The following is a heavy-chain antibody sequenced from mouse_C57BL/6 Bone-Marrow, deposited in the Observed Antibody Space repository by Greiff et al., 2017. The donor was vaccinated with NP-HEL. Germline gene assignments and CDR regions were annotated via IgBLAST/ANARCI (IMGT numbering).Heavy chain of an antibody. CDR3: ARHETVVAVDY. D-gene: IGHD1-1*01. V-gene: IGHV5-9*01. Sequence: EVQGVESGGGLVKPGGSLKLSCAASGFTFSSYTMSWVRQTPEKRLEWVATISGGGGNTYYPDSVKGRFTISRDNAKNTLYLQMSSLRSEDTALYYCARHETVVAVDYWGQGTTLTVSS. CDR1: GFTFSSYT. J-gene: IGHJ2*01. CDR2: ISGGGGNT.